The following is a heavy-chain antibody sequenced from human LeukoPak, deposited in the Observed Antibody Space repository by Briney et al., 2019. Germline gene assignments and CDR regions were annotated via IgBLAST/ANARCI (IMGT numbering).Heavy chain of an antibody. CDR1: GFTFSAYG. D-gene: IGHD4-17*01. J-gene: IGHJ2*01. CDR2: ISYDGSNK. CDR3: AKDRRYGDYRGWYFDL. Sequence: PGGSLRLSCAASGFTFSAYGMHWVRQAPGKGLEWAAIISYDGSNKYYADSVKGRFTISRDNSKNTLYLQMNSLRAEDTAVYYCAKDRRYGDYRGWYFDLWGRGTLVTVSS. V-gene: IGHV3-30*18.